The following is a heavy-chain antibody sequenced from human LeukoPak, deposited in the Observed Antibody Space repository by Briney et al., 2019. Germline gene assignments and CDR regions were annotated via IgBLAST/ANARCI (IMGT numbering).Heavy chain of an antibody. D-gene: IGHD2/OR15-2a*01. V-gene: IGHV3-66*01. CDR1: GFTVSSNY. J-gene: IGHJ4*02. CDR3: ARDEPSPDSTDLDY. Sequence: GGSLRLSCAASGFTVSSNYMTWVRKAPGKGLEWVSVIYSGGSTYYADSVKGRFTISRDNSKNTLYLQMNSLRAEDTAVYYCARDEPSPDSTDLDYWGQGTLVTVSS. CDR2: IYSGGST.